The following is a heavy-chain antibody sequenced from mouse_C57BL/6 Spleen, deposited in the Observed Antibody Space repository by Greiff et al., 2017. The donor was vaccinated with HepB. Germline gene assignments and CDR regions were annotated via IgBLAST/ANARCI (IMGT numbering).Heavy chain of an antibody. D-gene: IGHD1-1*01. Sequence: QVQLQQPGAELVKPGASVKLSCKASGYTFTSYWMQWVKQRPGQGLEWIGEIDPSDSYTNYNQKFKGKATLTVDTSSSTAYMQLSSLTSADSAVYYCARNDGSSPCDYWGQGTTLTVSS. J-gene: IGHJ2*01. CDR3: ARNDGSSPCDY. CDR2: IDPSDSYT. CDR1: GYTFTSYW. V-gene: IGHV1-50*01.